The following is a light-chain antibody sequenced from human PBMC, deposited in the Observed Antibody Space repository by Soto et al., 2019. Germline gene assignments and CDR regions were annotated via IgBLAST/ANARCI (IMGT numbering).Light chain of an antibody. CDR1: SSDIGSSNL. V-gene: IGLV2-23*01. Sequence: QSALTQPASVSGSPGQSITISWTGTSSDIGSSNLVSWYQDHPGKAPKLIIYEATQRPSGISYRFSGPKSGNTASLTISGLQAEDEADYYCCSYAGSNTYVFGTGTKVTVL. CDR3: CSYAGSNTYV. CDR2: EAT. J-gene: IGLJ1*01.